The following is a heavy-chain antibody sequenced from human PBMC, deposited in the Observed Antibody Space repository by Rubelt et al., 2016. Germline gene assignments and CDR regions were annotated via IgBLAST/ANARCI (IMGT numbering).Heavy chain of an antibody. D-gene: IGHD7-27*01. CDR2: ISAYDGNT. CDR3: ARYLGIEGDFDY. J-gene: IGHJ4*02. V-gene: IGHV1-18*01. Sequence: QIQLVQSGPEVEKPGASVKVSCKASGYTFISYGISWIRQAPGQGLEWMGWISAYDGNTNYAQKVQGRVTMTTDTSTSTAYMELRSLGSDDTAVYYCARYLGIEGDFDYWGQGTLVTVSS. CDR1: GYTFISYG.